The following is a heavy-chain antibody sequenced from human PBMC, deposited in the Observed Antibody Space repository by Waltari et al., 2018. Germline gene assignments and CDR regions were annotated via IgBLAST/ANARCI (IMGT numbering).Heavy chain of an antibody. CDR2: INPNSGGT. CDR1: GYTFTGYY. D-gene: IGHD2-2*01. V-gene: IGHV1-2*02. CDR3: AIYCSSTSCPFDY. J-gene: IGHJ4*02. Sequence: QVQLVQSGAEVKKPGASVKVSCKASGYTFTGYYLHLVRQAPGQGLEWMGWINPNSGGTNYAQKFQGRVTMTRDTSISTAYMELSRLRSDDTAVYYCAIYCSSTSCPFDYWGQGTLVTVSS.